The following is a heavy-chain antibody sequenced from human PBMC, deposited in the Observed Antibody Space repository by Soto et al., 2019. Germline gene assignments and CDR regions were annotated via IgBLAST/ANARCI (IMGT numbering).Heavy chain of an antibody. CDR1: GFSLNTRGVH. D-gene: IGHD6-13*01. J-gene: IGHJ4*02. CDR3: ARPGNMAAAGFYFDY. CDR2: IYWDDDK. Sequence: SVPTLVNPAQTLTLTCTFSGFSLNTRGVHVGWIRQPPGKALEWLALIYWDDDKRYSPFLKSRLTITKGSNNQQVVLTMTNMDPVETATYYCARPGNMAAAGFYFDYWGQGARVTV. V-gene: IGHV2-5*02.